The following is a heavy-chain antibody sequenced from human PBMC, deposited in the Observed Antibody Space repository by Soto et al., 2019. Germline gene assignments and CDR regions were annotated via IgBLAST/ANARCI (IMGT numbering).Heavy chain of an antibody. CDR3: ARSSGGNFGIIIEGSNWFDP. Sequence: ASVKVSCKASGYTFTSYGISWVRQAPGQGLEWMGLINPYDGSTKYAQKFQGRVTMTTDTSRSTVYMELRSLRSDDTAIYYCARSSGGNFGIIIEGSNWFDPWGQGTLVTVSS. V-gene: IGHV1-18*04. D-gene: IGHD3-3*01. CDR1: GYTFTSYG. J-gene: IGHJ5*02. CDR2: INPYDGST.